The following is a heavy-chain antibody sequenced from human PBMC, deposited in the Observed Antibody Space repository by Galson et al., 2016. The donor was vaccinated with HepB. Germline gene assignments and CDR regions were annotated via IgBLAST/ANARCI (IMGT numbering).Heavy chain of an antibody. Sequence: TLSLTCTVSGGSISSDGYFWSWIRQPPGKGLEWIGHVYHTGKTYYNPSLKSRVTTSLDRSSNQFSLRLNSVTAEDTAVYYCARTIYVLHFLDRPDDFDPWGQGTLVSVSS. D-gene: IGHD3/OR15-3a*01. CDR3: ARTIYVLHFLDRPDDFDP. J-gene: IGHJ5*01. V-gene: IGHV4-30-2*01. CDR2: VYHTGKT. CDR1: GGSISSDGYF.